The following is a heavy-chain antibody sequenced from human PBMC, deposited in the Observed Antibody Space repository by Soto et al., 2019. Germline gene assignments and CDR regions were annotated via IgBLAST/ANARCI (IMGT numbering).Heavy chain of an antibody. V-gene: IGHV1-46*03. J-gene: IGHJ4*02. Sequence: QVQLVQSGAEVKKPGASVKVSCKASGYTFTSHHMHWVRQVPGEGLDWMGMINPRSGGTNSPQKFTGTVTMTRDTSTSTVYTELSRRRSEDTAVYYCCSLDYGQWYWGQGTLVTVSS. CDR3: CSLDYGQWY. CDR2: INPRSGGT. CDR1: GYTFTSHH. D-gene: IGHD3-10*01.